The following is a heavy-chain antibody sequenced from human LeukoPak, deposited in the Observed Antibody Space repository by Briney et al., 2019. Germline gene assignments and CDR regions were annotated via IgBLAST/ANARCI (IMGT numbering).Heavy chain of an antibody. D-gene: IGHD3-22*01. CDR1: GFTFSSYG. V-gene: IGHV3-33*01. J-gene: IGHJ4*02. CDR3: ARDPNYYDSSGCDY. Sequence: GGSLRLSCAASGFTFSSYGMHWVRQAPGKGLEWVAVIWYDGSNKYYADSVKGRFTISRDNSKNTLYLQTNSLRAEDTAVYYCARDPNYYDSSGCDYWGQGTLVTVSS. CDR2: IWYDGSNK.